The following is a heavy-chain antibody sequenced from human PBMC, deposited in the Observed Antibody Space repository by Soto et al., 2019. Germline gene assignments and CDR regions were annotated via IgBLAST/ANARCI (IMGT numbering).Heavy chain of an antibody. CDR3: AKGGEWELLPMDV. CDR1: GFPLRNYA. D-gene: IGHD1-26*01. CDR2: ISASGSST. Sequence: EVQLLESGGGLVQPGGSLRLSCAASGFPLRNYAMSWVRQAPGKGLEWVSAISASGSSTYYADSVQGRFTISRDNSKNTLYLQMNSLRAEDTAVYHCAKGGEWELLPMDVWGQGTTVTVS. V-gene: IGHV3-23*01. J-gene: IGHJ6*02.